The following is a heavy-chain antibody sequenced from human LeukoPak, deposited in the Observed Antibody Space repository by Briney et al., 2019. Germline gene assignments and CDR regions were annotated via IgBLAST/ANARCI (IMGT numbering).Heavy chain of an antibody. D-gene: IGHD3-3*01. V-gene: IGHV3-64*01. CDR3: ARSFVRILEWFPADY. J-gene: IGHJ4*02. CDR1: GFTFSSYA. CDR2: ISSNGGST. Sequence: GGSLRLSCAASGFTFSSYAMHWVRQAPGKGLEYVSAISSNGGSTYYAKSVKGRFTISRDNSMNTLYLQMGSLRTEDMAVYYCARSFVRILEWFPADYWGQGTLVTVSS.